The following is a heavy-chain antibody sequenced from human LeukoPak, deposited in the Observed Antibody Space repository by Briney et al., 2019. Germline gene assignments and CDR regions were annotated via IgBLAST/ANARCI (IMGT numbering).Heavy chain of an antibody. V-gene: IGHV4-59*12. CDR1: GGSISNY. CDR3: ARDLRLDS. CDR2: IYYSGST. Sequence: SETLSLTCTVSGGSISNYWSWIRQPPGKGLEWIGYIYYSGSTNYNPSLKSRVTMSVDRSKNQLYLELTSVTAADTAMYYCARDLRLDSWGQGILVSVSS. J-gene: IGHJ4*02.